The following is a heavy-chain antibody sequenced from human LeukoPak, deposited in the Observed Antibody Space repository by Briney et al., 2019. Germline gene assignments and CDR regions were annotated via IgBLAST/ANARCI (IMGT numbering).Heavy chain of an antibody. CDR3: ARDLPPEDV. J-gene: IGHJ6*02. Sequence: GGSLRPSCAASGFTFSSYWMHWVRQAPGKGLEWVALISYDGSNIQYADSLKGRFTISRDNSKNTLYLQMNSLRVDDTAVYYCARDLPPEDVWGQGTTVTVSS. V-gene: IGHV3-30*03. CDR1: GFTFSSYW. CDR2: ISYDGSNI.